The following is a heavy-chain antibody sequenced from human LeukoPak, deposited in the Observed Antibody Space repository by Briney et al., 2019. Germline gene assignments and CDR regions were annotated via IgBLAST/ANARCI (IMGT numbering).Heavy chain of an antibody. CDR2: IKQDGSVK. V-gene: IGHV3-7*01. D-gene: IGHD6-13*01. CDR1: GFTFSSYW. J-gene: IGHJ4*02. CDR3: ARGGSSWPFDY. Sequence: GGSLRLSCAASGFTFSSYWMSWVRQAPGKGLEWVANIKQDGSVKYYVDSVKGRFTISRDNAKNSLYLQMNSLRAEDTAVYYCARGGSSWPFDYWGQGTLVTVSS.